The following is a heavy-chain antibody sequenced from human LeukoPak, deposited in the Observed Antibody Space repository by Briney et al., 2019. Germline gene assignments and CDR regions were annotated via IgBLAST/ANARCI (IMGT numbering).Heavy chain of an antibody. J-gene: IGHJ3*02. CDR2: INPNSGGT. V-gene: IGHV1-2*06. CDR1: GYTFIGYY. Sequence: GASVKISCKASGYTFIGYYIHWVRQAPGQGLEWMGRINPNSGGTNYAQKFQGRVTMTRDTSISTAYMELSRLRSDDTAAYYCALTWGYYAFDIWGQGAMVTVSS. CDR3: ALTWGYYAFDI. D-gene: IGHD7-27*01.